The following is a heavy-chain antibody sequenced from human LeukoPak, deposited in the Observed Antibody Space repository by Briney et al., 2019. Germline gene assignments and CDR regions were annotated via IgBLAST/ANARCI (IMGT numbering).Heavy chain of an antibody. Sequence: GGSLRLSCAAAGFTFSDYGMNWVRQAPGKGLEWVSGISGSGISTYYADPVKGRFTISRDNSKNTLYLQMNSLRVEDTAVYYCARDQRGATDYWGQGTLVTVSS. D-gene: IGHD1-26*01. CDR1: GFTFSDYG. CDR3: ARDQRGATDY. V-gene: IGHV3-23*01. CDR2: ISGSGIST. J-gene: IGHJ4*02.